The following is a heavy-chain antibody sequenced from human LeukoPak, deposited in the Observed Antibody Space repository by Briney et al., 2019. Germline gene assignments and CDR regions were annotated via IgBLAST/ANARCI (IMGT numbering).Heavy chain of an antibody. CDR3: ARDQRSSSGYYPYYFDY. V-gene: IGHV1-18*01. Sequence: ASVKVPCKASGYTFTSYGISWVRQAPGQGLEWMGWISAYNGNTNYAQKLQGRVTMTTDTSTSTAYMELRSLRSDDTAVYYCARDQRSSSGYYPYYFDYWGQGTLVTVSS. CDR1: GYTFTSYG. J-gene: IGHJ4*02. D-gene: IGHD3-22*01. CDR2: ISAYNGNT.